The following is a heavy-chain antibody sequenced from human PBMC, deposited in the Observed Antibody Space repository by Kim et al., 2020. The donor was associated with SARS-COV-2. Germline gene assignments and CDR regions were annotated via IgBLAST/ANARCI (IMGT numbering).Heavy chain of an antibody. J-gene: IGHJ3*02. Sequence: SETLSLTCSVSGGSVSTTTYYWGWIRQPPGKGLEWIGNIHYTGTTHYCPALKSRVTISVDTSKNQLSLRLKSVTAAATAVYYCARQGVVVVAPIGDAFD. CDR2: IHYTGTT. V-gene: IGHV4-39*01. CDR1: GGSVSTTTYY. CDR3: ARQGVVVVAPIGDAFD. D-gene: IGHD2-15*01.